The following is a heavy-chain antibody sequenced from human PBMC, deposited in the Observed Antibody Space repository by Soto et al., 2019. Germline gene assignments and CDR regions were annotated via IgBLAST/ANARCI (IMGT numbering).Heavy chain of an antibody. J-gene: IGHJ6*02. CDR3: ARPPLPGFGKYAMDV. CDR1: GYKFSNSW. CDR2: IFPGDPDI. Sequence: GESLKISCKTSGYKFSNSWIGWVRQRPGQGLEWMGMIFPGDPDIRYSPSFQGQITVSADTSTDTAYLQWSSLRASDTAMYYCARPPLPGFGKYAMDVWGQGTTVTVSS. V-gene: IGHV5-51*01. D-gene: IGHD3-10*01.